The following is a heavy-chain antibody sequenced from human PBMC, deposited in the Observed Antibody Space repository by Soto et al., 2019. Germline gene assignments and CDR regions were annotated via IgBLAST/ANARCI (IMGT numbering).Heavy chain of an antibody. CDR2: IYYGGST. J-gene: IGHJ5*02. CDR3: VRHSITISTPSPFDP. Sequence: QLQLQESGPGLVKPSGTLSLTCTVSGGSMNDHYWSWIRQPPGKGLEWLGYIYYGGSTDYNPSLWCLVAISIDPSKSQFSLTLSSSTAADTCMYDCVRHSITISTPSPFDPWGQGILVTVSS. D-gene: IGHD3-3*01. CDR1: GGSMNDHY. V-gene: IGHV4-59*08.